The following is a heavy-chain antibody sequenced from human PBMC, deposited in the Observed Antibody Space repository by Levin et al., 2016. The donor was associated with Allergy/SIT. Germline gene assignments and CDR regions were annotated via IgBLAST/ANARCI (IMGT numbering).Heavy chain of an antibody. J-gene: IGHJ4*02. CDR1: GFTLSDYF. CDR2: ISSSGSTT. V-gene: IGHV3-11*01. D-gene: IGHD2-2*02. CDR3: ARDRSGHTFASLPGY. Sequence: GGSLRLSCAASGFTLSDYFMSWIRQAPGKGLEWVSYISSSGSTTYYADSVKGRFTISRDNAKNSLDLQMNSLRAEDTAVYYCARDRSGHTFASLPGYWGQGTLVTVSS.